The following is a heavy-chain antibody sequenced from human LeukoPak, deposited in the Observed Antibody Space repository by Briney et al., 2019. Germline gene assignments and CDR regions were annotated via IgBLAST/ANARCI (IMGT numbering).Heavy chain of an antibody. CDR2: IDNSGNTI. J-gene: IGHJ4*02. V-gene: IGHV3-48*03. D-gene: IGHD3-10*01. Sequence: GGSLRLSCAASGFTFTNYAMTWVRQAPGKGLEWVSYIDNSGNTIYYADSVKGRFTISRDNAKNSLYLQINGLRAEDTAVYYCAREGFFMVRGVIIRKGYFDYWGQGTLVTVSS. CDR3: AREGFFMVRGVIIRKGYFDY. CDR1: GFTFTNYA.